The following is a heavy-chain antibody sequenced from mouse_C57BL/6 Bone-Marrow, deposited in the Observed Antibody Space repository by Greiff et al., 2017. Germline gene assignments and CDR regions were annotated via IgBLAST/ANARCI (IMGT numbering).Heavy chain of an antibody. CDR2: IYPSSGNT. D-gene: IGHD4-1*01. CDR3: SRGNCDVVY. V-gene: IGHV1-84*01. CDR1: GYSFTDYY. Sequence: VQLQQSGPELVKPGASVKISCKASGYSFTDYYINWVKQRPGQGLEWIGWIYPSSGNTKYNEKFKGKATLTVDTSSSTAYMQLSSLASEDSAVYFCSRGNCDVVYWGQGTTLTVSS. J-gene: IGHJ2*01.